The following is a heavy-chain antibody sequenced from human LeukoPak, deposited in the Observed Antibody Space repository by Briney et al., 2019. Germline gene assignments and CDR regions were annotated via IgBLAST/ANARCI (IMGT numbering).Heavy chain of an antibody. CDR3: ARVFYDSSGYGTMVN. CDR1: GGSISSYY. V-gene: IGHV4-4*09. J-gene: IGHJ4*02. CDR2: IYTSGST. D-gene: IGHD3-22*01. Sequence: SETLSLTCTASGGSISSYYWNWIRQPPGKGLEWIGYIYTSGSTNYNPSLKSRVTISVDTSKNQFSLKLSSVTAADTAVYYCARVFYDSSGYGTMVNWGQGTLVTVSS.